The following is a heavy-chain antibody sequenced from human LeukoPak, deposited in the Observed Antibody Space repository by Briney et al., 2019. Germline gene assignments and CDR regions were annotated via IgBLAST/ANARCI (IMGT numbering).Heavy chain of an antibody. CDR2: IYYSGST. D-gene: IGHD6-19*01. J-gene: IGHJ4*02. CDR1: GGSISSSSYY. Sequence: PSETLSLTCTVSGGSISSSSYYWGWIRQHPGKGLEWIGYIYYSGSTYYNPSLKSRVTISVDTSKNQFSLKLSSVTAADTAVYYCAREPRIGRYSSGWSGVYFDYWGQGTLVTVSS. CDR3: AREPRIGRYSSGWSGVYFDY. V-gene: IGHV4-31*03.